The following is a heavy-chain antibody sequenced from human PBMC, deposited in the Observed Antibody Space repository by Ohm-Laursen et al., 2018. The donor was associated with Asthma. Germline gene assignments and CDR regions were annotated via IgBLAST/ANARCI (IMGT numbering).Heavy chain of an antibody. CDR2: IYYSGST. J-gene: IGHJ6*02. V-gene: IGHV4-59*01. CDR1: GGSISSYY. Sequence: TLSLTCTVSGGSISSYYWSWIRQPPGKGLEGIGYIYYSGSTNYNPSLKSRVTISVDTSKNQFSLKLSSMTAADTAVYYCARDRGVVVPAARDYYYYGMDVWGQGTTVTVSS. D-gene: IGHD2-2*01. CDR3: ARDRGVVVPAARDYYYYGMDV.